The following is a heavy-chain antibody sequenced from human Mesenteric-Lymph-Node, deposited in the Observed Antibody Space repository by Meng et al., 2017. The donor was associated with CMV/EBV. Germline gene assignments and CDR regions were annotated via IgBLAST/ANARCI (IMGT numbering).Heavy chain of an antibody. CDR2: IYSGGSTT. D-gene: IGHD2-8*01. CDR3: TRRLPDAPFDY. V-gene: IGHV3-23*03. CDR1: GFTFSSYA. Sequence: GGSLRLSCAASGFTFSSYAMSWVRQAPGKGLEWVSVIYSGGSTTYYADSVKGRFTISRDNTKNTLYLQMNGLRADDTALYYCTRRLPDAPFDYWGQGALVTVSS. J-gene: IGHJ4*02.